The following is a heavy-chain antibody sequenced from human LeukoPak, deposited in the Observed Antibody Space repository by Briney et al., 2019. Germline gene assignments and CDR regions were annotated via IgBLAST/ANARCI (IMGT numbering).Heavy chain of an antibody. V-gene: IGHV6-1*01. J-gene: IGHJ5*02. D-gene: IGHD2-2*01. Sequence: SQTLSLTCAFSGDSVSSNSAAWNWIRQSPSRGLEWLGRTYYRSTWYNDYAVSVRGRITVNPDTSKNQFSLHLNSVTPEDTAVYYCARRLTQYDCFDPWGQGILVTVSS. CDR3: ARRLTQYDCFDP. CDR1: GDSVSSNSAA. CDR2: TYYRSTWYN.